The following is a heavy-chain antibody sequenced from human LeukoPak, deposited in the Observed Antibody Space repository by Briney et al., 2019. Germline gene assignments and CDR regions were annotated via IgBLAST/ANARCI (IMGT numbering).Heavy chain of an antibody. J-gene: IGHJ4*02. CDR3: ARPRPGYSSGWPHFDY. CDR1: GGTFSSYT. CDR2: IIPILGIA. D-gene: IGHD6-19*01. Sequence: SVKVSCKASGGTFSSYTISWVRQAPGQGLEGMGRIIPILGIANYAQKFQGRVTITADKSTSTAYMELSSLRSEDTAVYYCARPRPGYSSGWPHFDYWGQGTLVTVSS. V-gene: IGHV1-69*02.